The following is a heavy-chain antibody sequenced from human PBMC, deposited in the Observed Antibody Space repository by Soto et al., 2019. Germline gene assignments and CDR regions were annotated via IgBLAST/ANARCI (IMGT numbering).Heavy chain of an antibody. V-gene: IGHV3-23*01. CDR1: GFTFSSYA. CDR2: ISGSGGST. Sequence: GGSLRLSCVASGFTFSSYAMSWVRQAPGKGLEWVSAISGSGGSTYYTDSVKGRFTISKDNSKSTLYLQTTSLRAEDTAVYYCAEDPHGYSRQVYYYYGMDVWGQGTTVTVSS. CDR3: AEDPHGYSRQVYYYYGMDV. J-gene: IGHJ6*02. D-gene: IGHD1-1*01.